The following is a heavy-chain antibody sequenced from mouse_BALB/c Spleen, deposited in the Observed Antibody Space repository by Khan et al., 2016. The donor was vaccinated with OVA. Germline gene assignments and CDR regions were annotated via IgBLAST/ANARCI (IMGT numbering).Heavy chain of an antibody. CDR3: ERGGDGGFAY. CDR2: IFPGSVST. CDR1: GYTFSSYW. Sequence: QIQLVQSGGDLMKPGASVKISCKATGYTFSSYWIEWVKQRPGHGLEWIGQIFPGSVSTTYNEKFKGKATFTADTSSNTAYMQLSSLTSEDSAVYDSERGGDGGFAYWGQGTLVTVSA. V-gene: IGHV1-9*01. D-gene: IGHD2-13*01. J-gene: IGHJ3*01.